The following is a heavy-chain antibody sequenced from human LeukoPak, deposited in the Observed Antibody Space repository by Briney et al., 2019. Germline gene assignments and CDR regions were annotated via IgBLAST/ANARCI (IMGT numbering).Heavy chain of an antibody. J-gene: IGHJ6*03. CDR2: ISYDGSNK. Sequence: GRSMRLSCAASGFTFSSYAMHWVRQAPGKGLEWVAVISYDGSNKYYADSVKGRFTISRDNSKNTLYLQMNSLRAEDTAVYYCAKVDGYYYYMDVWGKGTTVTVSS. CDR1: GFTFSSYA. D-gene: IGHD5-24*01. CDR3: AKVDGYYYYMDV. V-gene: IGHV3-30-3*01.